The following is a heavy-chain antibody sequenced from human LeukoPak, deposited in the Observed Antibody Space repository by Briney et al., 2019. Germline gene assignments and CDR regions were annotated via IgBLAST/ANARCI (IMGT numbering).Heavy chain of an antibody. J-gene: IGHJ4*02. CDR1: GYIFIYYQ. Sequence: ASVKVSCKTSGYIFIYYQIHWVRQAPGQGLEWMGWINPNSGGTNYAQKFQGRVTMTRDTSISTAYMELSRLRSDDTAVYYCARDTLYYDSSGYYHPFDYWGQGTLVTVSS. D-gene: IGHD3-22*01. CDR2: INPNSGGT. CDR3: ARDTLYYDSSGYYHPFDY. V-gene: IGHV1-2*02.